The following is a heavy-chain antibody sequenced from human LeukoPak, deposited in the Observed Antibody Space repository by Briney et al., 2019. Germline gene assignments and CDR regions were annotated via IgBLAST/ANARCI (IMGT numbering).Heavy chain of an antibody. J-gene: IGHJ4*02. D-gene: IGHD3-10*01. V-gene: IGHV4-59*08. CDR2: IYYTGST. Sequence: SETLSLTCTVSGDSISSFYWTWIRQPPGKGLEWIGYIYYTGSTNHNPSLKSRVTISIDTSKNQFSLRLSSVTAADTAVYYCATYIRGHSFYFDYWGQGTLVTVSS. CDR1: GDSISSFY. CDR3: ATYIRGHSFYFDY.